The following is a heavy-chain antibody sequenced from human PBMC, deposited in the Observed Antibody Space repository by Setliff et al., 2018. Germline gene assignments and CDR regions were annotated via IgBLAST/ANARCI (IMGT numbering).Heavy chain of an antibody. V-gene: IGHV4-59*04. J-gene: IGHJ4*02. CDR1: GDTLSVYY. D-gene: IGHD3-10*01. CDR2: IYYTGTA. Sequence: SETLSLTCTVSGDTLSVYYWSWVRQPPGKGLEWIGSIYYTGTAYYNPSLKSRVTISVDTSKNQFSLQVTSLAATDTALYFCARHEFVGGYYGSVTYRHFDYWGQGILVTVSS. CDR3: ARHEFVGGYYGSVTYRHFDY.